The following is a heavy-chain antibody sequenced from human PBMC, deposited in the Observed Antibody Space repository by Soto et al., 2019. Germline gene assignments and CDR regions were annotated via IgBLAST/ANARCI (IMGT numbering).Heavy chain of an antibody. V-gene: IGHV3-53*01. CDR1: GFTVSSYY. J-gene: IGHJ4*02. Sequence: GGSLRLSCAASGFTVSSYYMSWVRQAPGYGLEWVSVIYTGGSTSYADSVKGRFTISRDNSKNTLYLQMNSLRAEDTAVYYCARDGYCSGGSCYSVPVFDYSGQVTLVSVSS. CDR2: IYTGGST. D-gene: IGHD2-15*01. CDR3: ARDGYCSGGSCYSVPVFDY.